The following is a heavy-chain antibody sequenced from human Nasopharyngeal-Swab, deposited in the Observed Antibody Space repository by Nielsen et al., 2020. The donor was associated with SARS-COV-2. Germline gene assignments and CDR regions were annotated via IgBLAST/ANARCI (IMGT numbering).Heavy chain of an antibody. CDR2: IYYSGST. CDR3: ARLYDSSTKLDY. D-gene: IGHD3-22*01. V-gene: IGHV4-39*01. Sequence: WIRQPPGKGLEWIGSIYYSGSTYYNPSLKSRVTISVDTSKNQFSLKLSSVTAADTAVYYCARLYDSSTKLDYWGQGTQVTVSS. J-gene: IGHJ4*02.